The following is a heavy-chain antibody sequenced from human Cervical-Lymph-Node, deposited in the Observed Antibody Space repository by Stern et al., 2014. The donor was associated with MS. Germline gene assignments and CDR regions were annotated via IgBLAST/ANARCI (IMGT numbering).Heavy chain of an antibody. CDR1: GFSLSPSGMC. V-gene: IGHV2-70*01. J-gene: IGHJ6*02. Sequence: ESGPALVKPTQTLTLTCAFSGFSLSPSGMCVTWIRQPPGKALVWLSLIDWDDDKYYSPSLKTRLTISKDTSKNQVVLTMTNMDPEDTGTYYCARTAAQLRFMEWHYYYGMDVWGQGTTVTVSS. CDR2: IDWDDDK. D-gene: IGHD3-3*01. CDR3: ARTAAQLRFMEWHYYYGMDV.